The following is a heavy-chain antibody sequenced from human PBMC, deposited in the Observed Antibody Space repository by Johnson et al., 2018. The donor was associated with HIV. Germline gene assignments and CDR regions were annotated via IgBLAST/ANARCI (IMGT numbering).Heavy chain of an antibody. V-gene: IGHV3-15*01. D-gene: IGHD3-22*01. CDR2: IKSKTDGGTT. CDR1: GFTFSNAW. CDR3: TTAIYSYDTRDTRAFDI. Sequence: EVQLVESGGGLVQPGGSLRLSCAASGFTFSNAWMSWVRQAPGKGLEWIGRIKSKTDGGTTDYAAPVKGRFSISRDDSKSTLYLQMNSLKTEDTALYYCTTAIYSYDTRDTRAFDIWGQGTMVTVSS. J-gene: IGHJ3*02.